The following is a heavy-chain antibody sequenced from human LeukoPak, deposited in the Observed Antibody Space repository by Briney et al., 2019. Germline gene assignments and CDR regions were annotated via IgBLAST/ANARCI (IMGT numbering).Heavy chain of an antibody. D-gene: IGHD2-15*01. CDR1: GFTFSSYW. CDR3: GRGGFCCGSCYHNWFDP. J-gene: IGHJ5*02. CDR2: INQDGSEK. V-gene: IGHV3-7*01. Sequence: PGGSLRLSCAASGFTFSSYWMSWVRQAPGKGLEWVANINQDGSEKYYVDSVKGRFTISRDNAKNSLYLQMNSLRAEDTAVYYWGRGGFCCGSCYHNWFDPWGQGTLVTVSS.